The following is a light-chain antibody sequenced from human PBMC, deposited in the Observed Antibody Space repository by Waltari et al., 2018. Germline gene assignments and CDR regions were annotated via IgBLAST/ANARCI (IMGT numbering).Light chain of an antibody. CDR2: INSDDSH. CDR1: SGHSSYA. J-gene: IGLJ2*01. V-gene: IGLV4-69*01. CDR3: QAWGTGIQRV. Sequence: QLVLTQSPSASASLGASVKVTCTLSSGHSSYAIAWHHQQPAKGPRSLLKINSDDSHNKGYGIPHRFSGSSSEAERYLIISSLQSEDEADYYCQAWGTGIQRVFGGGTKVTIL.